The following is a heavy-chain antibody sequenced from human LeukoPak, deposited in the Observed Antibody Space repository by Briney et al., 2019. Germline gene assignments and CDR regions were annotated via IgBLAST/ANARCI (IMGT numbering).Heavy chain of an antibody. D-gene: IGHD3-22*01. Sequence: EASVKVSCKASGGTFSSYAISWVRQAPGQGLEWMGRIIPILGIANYAQKFQGRVTTTADKSTSTAYMELSSLRSEDTAVYYCARVSYYDSSGYYYDYWFDPWGQGTLVTVSS. J-gene: IGHJ5*02. CDR2: IIPILGIA. CDR3: ARVSYYDSSGYYYDYWFDP. V-gene: IGHV1-69*04. CDR1: GGTFSSYA.